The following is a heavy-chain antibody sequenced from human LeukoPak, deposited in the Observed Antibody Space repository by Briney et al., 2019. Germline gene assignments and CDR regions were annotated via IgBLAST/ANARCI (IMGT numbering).Heavy chain of an antibody. CDR1: GFTFSDYA. Sequence: PGTSLRLSCAASGFTFSDYAMHWVRQAPGKGLEWVAVIWYDGSNKYYADSVKGRFTISRDNSKNTLYLQMNSLRAEDTAVYYCARDPQHFYYYYGMDVWGQGTTVTVSS. CDR2: IWYDGSNK. J-gene: IGHJ6*02. CDR3: ARDPQHFYYYYGMDV. V-gene: IGHV3-33*08.